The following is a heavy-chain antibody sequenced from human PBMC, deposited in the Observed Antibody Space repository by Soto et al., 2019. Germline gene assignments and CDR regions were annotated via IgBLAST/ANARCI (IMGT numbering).Heavy chain of an antibody. CDR1: GFSLTTDGVG. CDR3: AHRTTVTSGIN. V-gene: IGHV2-5*01. Sequence: QITLKESGPTLVKPTQTLTLTCTFSGFSLTTDGVGVDWIRQPPGKALEWLGLIYWNDEKRYRPSLQGRLTITNDTSRNQLVLTMTNMDPVDTATYYCAHRTTVTSGINWGQGTLVTVSS. CDR2: IYWNDEK. J-gene: IGHJ4*02. D-gene: IGHD4-4*01.